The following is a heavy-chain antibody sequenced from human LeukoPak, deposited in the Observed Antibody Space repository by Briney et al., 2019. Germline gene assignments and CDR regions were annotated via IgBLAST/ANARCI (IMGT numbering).Heavy chain of an antibody. V-gene: IGHV1-18*01. J-gene: IGHJ4*02. CDR3: ARDDSGSYSTLFDY. D-gene: IGHD1-26*01. Sequence: ASVKVSCKASGYTFTSYGISWVRQAPGQGLEWMGWISAYNGNTNYAQKLQGRATMTTDTSTSTAYMELRSLRSDDTAVYYCARDDSGSYSTLFDYWGQGTLVTVSS. CDR1: GYTFTSYG. CDR2: ISAYNGNT.